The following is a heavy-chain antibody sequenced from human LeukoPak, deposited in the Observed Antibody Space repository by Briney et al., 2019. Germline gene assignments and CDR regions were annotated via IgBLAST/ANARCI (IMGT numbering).Heavy chain of an antibody. CDR2: INHNGNVN. CDR3: AREVGGGDSSFDP. CDR1: GFTFSSYW. J-gene: IGHJ5*02. D-gene: IGHD1-26*01. V-gene: IGHV3-7*03. Sequence: GGSLRLSCAASGFTFSSYWMNWARQAPGKGLEWVASINHNGNVNYYVDSVKGRFTISRDNAKNSLYLQMSNLRAEDTAVYYCAREVGGGDSSFDPWGQGTLVTVSS.